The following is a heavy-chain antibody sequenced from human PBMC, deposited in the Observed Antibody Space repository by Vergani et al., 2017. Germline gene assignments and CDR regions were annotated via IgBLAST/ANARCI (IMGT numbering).Heavy chain of an antibody. D-gene: IGHD3-16*01. CDR3: ASGKYYSDSTSHFRGRYFDV. Sequence: QMQLQESGPGLVKASETLSLTCTVSGDSIISRSYYWGWIRQPPGKGLEWIGSIYNSGNGDSSSSLKSSVTISADTSKNQFSLRLTSVTAADTAVYYCASGKYYSDSTSHFRGRYFDVWGRGTLITVPS. V-gene: IGHV4-39*01. CDR1: GDSIISRSYY. CDR2: IYNSGNG. J-gene: IGHJ2*01.